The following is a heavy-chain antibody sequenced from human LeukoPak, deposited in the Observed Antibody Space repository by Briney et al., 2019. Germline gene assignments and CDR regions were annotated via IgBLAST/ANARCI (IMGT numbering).Heavy chain of an antibody. CDR3: ARGLPYCSGGSCALDI. D-gene: IGHD2-15*01. V-gene: IGHV3-7*03. Sequence: GGSLRLSCAASGFTFTTYWMGWVRQAPGKGPEWVANINQDGSQKYYVDSVKGRFTISRDNAQNSLYLQMNSLSAEDTAVYYCARGLPYCSGGSCALDIWGQGTMVTVSS. CDR1: GFTFTTYW. J-gene: IGHJ3*02. CDR2: INQDGSQK.